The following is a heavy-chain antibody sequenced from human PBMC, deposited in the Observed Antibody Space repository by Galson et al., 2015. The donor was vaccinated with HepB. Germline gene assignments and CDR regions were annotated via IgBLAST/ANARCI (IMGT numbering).Heavy chain of an antibody. J-gene: IGHJ4*02. Sequence: CAISGDSVSSNSAAWNWIRHSPSRGLEWLGRTYYRSKWYNDYAVSVKSRITINPDTSENQFSLQLNSVTPEDTAVYYCARKPDWGAHFDYWGQGTLVTVSS. V-gene: IGHV6-1*01. D-gene: IGHD7-27*01. CDR1: GDSVSSNSAA. CDR3: ARKPDWGAHFDY. CDR2: TYYRSKWYN.